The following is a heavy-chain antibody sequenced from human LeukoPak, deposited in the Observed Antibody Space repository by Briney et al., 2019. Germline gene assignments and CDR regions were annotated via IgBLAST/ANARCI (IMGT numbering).Heavy chain of an antibody. D-gene: IGHD5-12*01. V-gene: IGHV3-23*01. CDR3: AKDRGPYSGYDSFFDF. CDR1: GLIFSSYA. Sequence: GGSLRLSCAASGLIFSSYATSSVRQAPGKGLEWVSGIRGSGGSTYDSDSVKGRFTSSVDNSKNTLFLQMNSLRAEDTAVYYCAKDRGPYSGYDSFFDFWGQGTLVPVTS. J-gene: IGHJ4*02. CDR2: IRGSGGST.